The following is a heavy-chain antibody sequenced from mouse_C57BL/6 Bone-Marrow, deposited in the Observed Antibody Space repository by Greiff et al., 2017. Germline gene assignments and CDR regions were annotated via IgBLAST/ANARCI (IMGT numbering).Heavy chain of an antibody. V-gene: IGHV1-15*01. CDR2: IDPETGGT. J-gene: IGHJ3*01. Sequence: QVQLQQSGAELVRPGASVTLSCKASGYTFTDYEMHWVKQTPVHGLEWIGAIDPETGGTAYNQKFKGKAILTADKSSNTAYMELRSLTSEDSAVYYCTCGGDGSSPWFAYWGQGTRVTVSA. D-gene: IGHD1-1*01. CDR1: GYTFTDYE. CDR3: TCGGDGSSPWFAY.